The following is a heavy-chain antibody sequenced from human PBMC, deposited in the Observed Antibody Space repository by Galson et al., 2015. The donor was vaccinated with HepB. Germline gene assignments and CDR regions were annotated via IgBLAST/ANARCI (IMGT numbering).Heavy chain of an antibody. D-gene: IGHD4-17*01. CDR2: ISYDGSNK. J-gene: IGHJ4*02. Sequence: SLRLSCAASGFTFSSYGMHWVRQAPGKGLEWVAVISYDGSNKYYADSVKGRFTISRDNSKNTLYLQMNSLRAEDTAVYYCAKDFNGDYVPRYYFDYWGQGTLVAVSS. CDR3: AKDFNGDYVPRYYFDY. V-gene: IGHV3-30*18. CDR1: GFTFSSYG.